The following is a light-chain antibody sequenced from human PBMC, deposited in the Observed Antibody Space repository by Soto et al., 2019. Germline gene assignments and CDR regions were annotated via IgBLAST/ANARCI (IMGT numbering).Light chain of an antibody. CDR1: QSVSSN. Sequence: EIVMTQSPATLSLSPGERATLSCRASQSVSSNLSWYQQKPGQAPSLLIYGASTRATGIPARFSGSGSGTEFTLTISSLQYEDVAVYYCQQYNNWPRTFGQGTKVEIK. CDR2: GAS. CDR3: QQYNNWPRT. J-gene: IGKJ1*01. V-gene: IGKV3-15*01.